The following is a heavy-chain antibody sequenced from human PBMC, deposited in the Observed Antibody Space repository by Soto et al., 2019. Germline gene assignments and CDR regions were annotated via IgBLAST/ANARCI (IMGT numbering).Heavy chain of an antibody. CDR2: IYWDDDK. D-gene: IGHD3-3*01. CDR1: GFSLSTSGVG. J-gene: IGHJ4*02. CDR3: AHTTDYDFWSGYYNDYFDY. Sequence: QITLKESGPTLVKPTQTLTLTCTFSGFSLSTSGVGVGWIRQPPGKALEWLALIYWDDDKRYSPSLKGRLTITKDTSKNQVVLTMTNMDPVDTATYYCAHTTDYDFWSGYYNDYFDYWGQGTLVTVSS. V-gene: IGHV2-5*02.